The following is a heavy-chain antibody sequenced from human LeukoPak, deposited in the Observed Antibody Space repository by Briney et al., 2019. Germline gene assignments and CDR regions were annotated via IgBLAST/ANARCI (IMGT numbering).Heavy chain of an antibody. D-gene: IGHD6-6*01. CDR1: GFTFTSSA. CDR3: AAAAGQQLVPPYFDY. J-gene: IGHJ4*02. Sequence: GASVKVSCKASGFTFTSSAVQWVRQARGQRLEWIGWIVVGSGNTNYAQKFQERVTITRDMSTSTAYMELSSLRSEDTAVYYCAAAAGQQLVPPYFDYWGQGTLVTVSS. V-gene: IGHV1-58*01. CDR2: IVVGSGNT.